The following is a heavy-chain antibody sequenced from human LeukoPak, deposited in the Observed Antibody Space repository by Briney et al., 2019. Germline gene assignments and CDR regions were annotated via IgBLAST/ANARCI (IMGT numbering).Heavy chain of an antibody. Sequence: GGSLRLSCAASGFTFSSYEMNWVRRAPGKGLEWVSYISSSGSTIYYADSVKGRFTISRDNAKNSLYLQMNSLRAEDTAVYYCARGGIAAAAVFDYWGQGTLVTVSS. CDR3: ARGGIAAAAVFDY. CDR1: GFTFSSYE. J-gene: IGHJ4*02. CDR2: ISSSGSTI. V-gene: IGHV3-48*03. D-gene: IGHD6-13*01.